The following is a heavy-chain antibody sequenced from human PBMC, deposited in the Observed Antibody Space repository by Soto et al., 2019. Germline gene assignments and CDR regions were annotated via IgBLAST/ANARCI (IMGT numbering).Heavy chain of an antibody. CDR3: ARGPPIYIVATGEGAFDI. D-gene: IGHD5-12*01. CDR2: IYYSGST. CDR1: GGSISSYY. V-gene: IGHV4-59*01. Sequence: SETLSLTCTVSGGSISSYYWSWIRQPPGKGLEWIGYIYYSGSTNYNPSLKSRVTISVDTSKNQFSLKLSSVTAADTAVYYCARGPPIYIVATGEGAFDIWGQGTMVTVSS. J-gene: IGHJ3*02.